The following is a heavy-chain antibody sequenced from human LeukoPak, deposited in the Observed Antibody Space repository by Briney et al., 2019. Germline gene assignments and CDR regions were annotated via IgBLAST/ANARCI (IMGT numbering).Heavy chain of an antibody. CDR1: GGSFSGYY. J-gene: IGHJ4*02. V-gene: IGHV4-34*01. D-gene: IGHD2-15*01. CDR2: IHYSGSA. CDR3: ARGILSGYYFDS. Sequence: SETLSLTCAVYGGSFSGYYWSWIRQSPGKGLEWIAEIHYSGSASYNPSLKSRVTISGDPSKNQASLRVTSVTAADTAEYYCARGILSGYYFDSWGQGSLVTVSS.